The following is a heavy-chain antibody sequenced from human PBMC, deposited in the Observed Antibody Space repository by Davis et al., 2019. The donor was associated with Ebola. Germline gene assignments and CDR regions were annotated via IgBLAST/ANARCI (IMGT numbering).Heavy chain of an antibody. CDR3: ARTRHTTQYYFDY. CDR1: GYTFTSYD. CDR2: MNPNSGNT. D-gene: IGHD1-1*01. Sequence: ASVKVSCKASGYTFTSYDINWVRQATGQGLEWMGWMNPNSGNTGYAQKFQGRVTMTRNTSISTAYMELSSLRSEDTAVYYCARTRHTTQYYFDYWGQGTLVTVSS. V-gene: IGHV1-8*01. J-gene: IGHJ4*02.